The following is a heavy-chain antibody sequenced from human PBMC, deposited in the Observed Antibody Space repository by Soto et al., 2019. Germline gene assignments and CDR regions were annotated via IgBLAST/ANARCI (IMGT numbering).Heavy chain of an antibody. CDR3: ARATARITIFGVASPDWFDP. J-gene: IGHJ5*02. D-gene: IGHD3-3*01. Sequence: QVQLVQSGAEVKKPGASVKVSCKASGYTFTSYGISWVRQAPGQGREWMGWISAYNGNTNYAQKLQGRVTMTTDTSTSTAYMELRSLRSDDTAVYYCARATARITIFGVASPDWFDPWGQGTLVTVSS. CDR1: GYTFTSYG. CDR2: ISAYNGNT. V-gene: IGHV1-18*01.